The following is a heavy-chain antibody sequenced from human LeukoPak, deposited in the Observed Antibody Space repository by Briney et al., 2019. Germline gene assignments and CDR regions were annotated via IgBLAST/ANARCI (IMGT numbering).Heavy chain of an antibody. J-gene: IGHJ4*02. CDR2: ISGSSRYI. D-gene: IGHD3-3*01. CDR3: ARGSGDFWSGYSPPYYFDY. CDR1: GFTFSTYS. Sequence: GGSLRLSCAASGFTFSTYSMNWVRQAPGKGLEWVSTISGSSRYIYFADSVRGRFTISRDNAKNSVYLQMNSLRAEDTALYYCARGSGDFWSGYSPPYYFDYWGQGTLVTVSS. V-gene: IGHV3-21*01.